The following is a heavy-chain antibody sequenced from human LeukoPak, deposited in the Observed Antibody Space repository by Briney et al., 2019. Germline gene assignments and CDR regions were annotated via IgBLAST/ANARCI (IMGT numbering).Heavy chain of an antibody. J-gene: IGHJ4*02. CDR1: GGSISSYY. D-gene: IGHD3-10*01. Sequence: PSETLSLTCTVSGGSISSYYWSWIRQPPGKGLEWIGYIYYSGSTNYNPSLKSRVTMSLDTSKNQFSLKLSSVTAADTAVYYCARDLYYYGSGSLADYWGQGTLVTVSS. CDR3: ARDLYYYGSGSLADY. V-gene: IGHV4-59*12. CDR2: IYYSGST.